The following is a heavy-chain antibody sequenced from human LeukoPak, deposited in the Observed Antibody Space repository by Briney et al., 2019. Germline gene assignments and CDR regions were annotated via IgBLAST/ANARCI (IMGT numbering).Heavy chain of an antibody. V-gene: IGHV1-2*06. D-gene: IGHD3-10*01. Sequence: ASVKVSCKASGYTFPSYFMHWVRQAPGQGLEWMGRMNPDTGGTNYAQRFQGRVTMTRDTSINTAYMELTGLRFDDTAIYYCARATLVPSWGQGTLVTVSS. CDR1: GYTFPSYF. CDR2: MNPDTGGT. J-gene: IGHJ1*01. CDR3: ARATLVPS.